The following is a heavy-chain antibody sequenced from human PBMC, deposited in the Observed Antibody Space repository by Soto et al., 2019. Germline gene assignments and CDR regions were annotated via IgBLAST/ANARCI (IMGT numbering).Heavy chain of an antibody. CDR2: ISGSGGST. CDR3: ANTAPRGPEHLVSLYYFDY. V-gene: IGHV3-23*01. J-gene: IGHJ4*02. CDR1: GFTFSSYA. D-gene: IGHD3-10*01. Sequence: HPGGSLRLSCAASGFTFSSYAMSWVRQAPGKGLEWVSAISGSGGSTYYADSVKGRFTISRDNSKNTLYLQMNSLRAEDTAVYYCANTAPRGPEHLVSLYYFDYWGQGTLVTVSS.